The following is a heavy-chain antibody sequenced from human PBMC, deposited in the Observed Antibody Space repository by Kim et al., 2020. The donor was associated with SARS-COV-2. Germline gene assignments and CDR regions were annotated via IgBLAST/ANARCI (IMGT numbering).Heavy chain of an antibody. CDR2: IYHSGST. Sequence: SETLSLTCAVSGGSISSSNWWSWVRQPPGKGLEWIGEIYHSGSTNYNPSLKSRVTISVDKSKNQFSLKLSSVTAADTAVYYCARDRFGSGSYYYYYGMDVWGQGTTVTVSS. V-gene: IGHV4-4*02. CDR3: ARDRFGSGSYYYYYGMDV. D-gene: IGHD3-10*01. CDR1: GGSISSSNW. J-gene: IGHJ6*02.